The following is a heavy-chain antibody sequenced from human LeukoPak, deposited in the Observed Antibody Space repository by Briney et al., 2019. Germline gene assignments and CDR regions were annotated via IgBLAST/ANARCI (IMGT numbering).Heavy chain of an antibody. CDR2: IYHSGST. D-gene: IGHD6-6*01. CDR1: GGSISSYY. CDR3: AREYRSSLDY. J-gene: IGHJ4*02. Sequence: SETLSLTCTVSGGSISSYYWSWIRQPPGKGLEWIGYIYHSGSTYYNPSLKSRVTISVDRSKNQFSLKLSSVTAADTAVYYCAREYRSSLDYWGQGTLVTVSS. V-gene: IGHV4-59*12.